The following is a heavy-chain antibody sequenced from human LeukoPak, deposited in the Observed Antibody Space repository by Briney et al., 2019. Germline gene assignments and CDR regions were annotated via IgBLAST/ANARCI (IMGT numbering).Heavy chain of an antibody. V-gene: IGHV3-23*01. CDR2: ISASGSTI. CDR3: AKGHGDWGGNYLDH. J-gene: IGHJ4*02. CDR1: GFTFTHYA. D-gene: IGHD4-17*01. Sequence: GGSLRLSCIASGFTFTHYAMTRVRQAPGKGLEWVSDISASGSTIHYADSVKGRFTVSRDNSKNTVFLEMISLRVEDTALYHCAKGHGDWGGNYLDHWGQGAQVAVSS.